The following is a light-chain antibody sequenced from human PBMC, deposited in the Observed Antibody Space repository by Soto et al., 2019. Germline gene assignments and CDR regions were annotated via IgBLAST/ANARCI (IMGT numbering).Light chain of an antibody. CDR3: QQYNNWPPLT. J-gene: IGKJ4*01. Sequence: EIVMTQSPATLSVSPGERATLSCRASQSVSSNLAWYQQKPGQAPRLLIYGASTRATGIPARFSGIGSGTEFTLTISSLQSEDFAVYYCQQYNNWPPLTFGGGTNVEIK. V-gene: IGKV3-15*01. CDR1: QSVSSN. CDR2: GAS.